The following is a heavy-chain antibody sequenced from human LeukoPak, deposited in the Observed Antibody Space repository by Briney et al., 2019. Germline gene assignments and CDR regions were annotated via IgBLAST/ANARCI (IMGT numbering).Heavy chain of an antibody. V-gene: IGHV4-34*01. CDR2: INHSGST. Sequence: PSETLSLTCAVYGGSFSGYYWSWIRQPPGKGLEWIGEINHSGSTNYNPSLKSRVTISVDTSKNQFSLKLSSVTAADTAVYYCARRREGSSSVDSWGQGSLVTVSS. D-gene: IGHD6-6*01. CDR3: ARRREGSSSVDS. J-gene: IGHJ4*02. CDR1: GGSFSGYY.